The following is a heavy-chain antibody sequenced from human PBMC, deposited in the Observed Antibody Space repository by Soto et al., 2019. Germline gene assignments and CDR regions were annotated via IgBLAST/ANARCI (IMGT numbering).Heavy chain of an antibody. J-gene: IGHJ6*02. CDR3: AKEVQQLVLDYYYGMDV. V-gene: IGHV1-18*01. CDR2: ISAYNGNT. D-gene: IGHD6-13*01. Sequence: ASVKVSCKASGYTFTSYGISWVRQAPGQGLEWMGWISAYNGNTNYAQKLQGRVTMTTDTSTSTAYMELRSLRSDDTAVYYCAKEVQQLVLDYYYGMDVWGQGTTVTVSS. CDR1: GYTFTSYG.